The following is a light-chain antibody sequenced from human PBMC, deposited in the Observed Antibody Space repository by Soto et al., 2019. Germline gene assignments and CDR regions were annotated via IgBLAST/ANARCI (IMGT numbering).Light chain of an antibody. J-gene: IGKJ1*01. CDR1: HDIHTY. Sequence: DIQMTQSPSSLSASVGDRLTITCRASHDIHTYLAWFQQKPGEVPKVLLYSASTLQSGVPSRFSGSGSGTDFTLTISGLQPEDVATYYCQRYDSPPWTCRQGTKVEIK. CDR2: SAS. CDR3: QRYDSPPWT. V-gene: IGKV1-27*01.